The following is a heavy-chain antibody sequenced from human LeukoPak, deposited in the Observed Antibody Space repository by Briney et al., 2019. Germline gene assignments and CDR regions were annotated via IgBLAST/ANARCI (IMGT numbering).Heavy chain of an antibody. Sequence: ASVKVSCKASGYTFTGYYMHWVRQAPGQGLEWMGWINPNSGGTNYAQKSQGRVTMTRDTSISTAYMELSRLRSDDTAVYYCARNYDFWSGYYNWFDPWGQGTLVTVSS. CDR3: ARNYDFWSGYYNWFDP. J-gene: IGHJ5*02. CDR1: GYTFTGYY. V-gene: IGHV1-2*02. D-gene: IGHD3-3*01. CDR2: INPNSGGT.